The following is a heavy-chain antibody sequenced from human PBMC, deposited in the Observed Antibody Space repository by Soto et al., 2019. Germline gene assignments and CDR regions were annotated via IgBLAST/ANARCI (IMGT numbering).Heavy chain of an antibody. D-gene: IGHD3-22*01. CDR1: GFTFTGND. V-gene: IGHV3-53*01. CDR3: AARPLLPGAP. J-gene: IGHJ3*01. Sequence: EVQLVESGGGLIQPGGSLRLSCAASGFTFTGNDKNWVRQAPGKGLEWVSLLYSSGSTYYADSVKGRFTISRDNSNNTLYLQMSSLRAEDTAVYYCAARPLLPGAPWGQGTMVTVSS. CDR2: LYSSGST.